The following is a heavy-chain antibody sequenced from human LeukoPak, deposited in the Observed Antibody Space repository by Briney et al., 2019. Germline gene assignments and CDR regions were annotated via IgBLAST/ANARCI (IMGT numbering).Heavy chain of an antibody. CDR3: ARAASAATRLFDY. D-gene: IGHD6-25*01. Sequence: PSETLSLTCTVSGGSISSGGYYWSWIRQHPGKGLEWIGYIYYSGSTYYNPSLKSRVTISVDTSKNQFSLKLSSVTAADTAVYYCARAASAATRLFDYWGQGTLVTVSS. CDR1: GGSISSGGYY. J-gene: IGHJ4*02. CDR2: IYYSGST. V-gene: IGHV4-31*03.